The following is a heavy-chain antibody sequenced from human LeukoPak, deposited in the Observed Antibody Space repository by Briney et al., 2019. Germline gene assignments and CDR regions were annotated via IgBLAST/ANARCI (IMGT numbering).Heavy chain of an antibody. D-gene: IGHD2-15*01. Sequence: GGSLRLSCAASGFTFSSHGMHWVRQAPGKGLEWVAVIAHDGSNKDYADSVKGRFTISRDNSKNTLYLQMNSLRAEDTAVFYCASQVVVVAAYNDAFDIWGQGTMVTVSS. V-gene: IGHV3-30*14. CDR1: GFTFSSHG. CDR3: ASQVVVVAAYNDAFDI. CDR2: IAHDGSNK. J-gene: IGHJ3*02.